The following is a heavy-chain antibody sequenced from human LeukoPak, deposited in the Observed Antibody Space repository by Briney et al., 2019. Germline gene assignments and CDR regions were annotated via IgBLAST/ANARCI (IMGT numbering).Heavy chain of an antibody. CDR3: AKDLFFPDTTVAGKGESDY. D-gene: IGHD6-19*01. V-gene: IGHV3-48*03. Sequence: GGSLRLSCAASGFTFSSYEMNWVRQAPGKGLEWVSYISSSGSTIYYADSVKGRFTISRDNAKNSLYLQMNSLRAEDTAVYYCAKDLFFPDTTVAGKGESDYWGQGTLVTVSS. J-gene: IGHJ4*02. CDR1: GFTFSSYE. CDR2: ISSSGSTI.